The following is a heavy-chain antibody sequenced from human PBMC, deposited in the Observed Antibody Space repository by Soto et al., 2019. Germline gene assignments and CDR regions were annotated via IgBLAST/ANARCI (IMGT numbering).Heavy chain of an antibody. V-gene: IGHV3-30-3*01. J-gene: IGHJ4*02. CDR1: GFTFSSYA. Sequence: VGSLRLSGAASGFTFSSYAMHWVRQAPGKGLEWVAVISYDGSNKYYADSVKGRFTISRDNSKNTLYLQMNSLRAEDTAVYYCASAVAGNLLGLRLEGGPTNDYWGQGTLVTVSS. D-gene: IGHD6-19*01. CDR2: ISYDGSNK. CDR3: ASAVAGNLLGLRLEGGPTNDY.